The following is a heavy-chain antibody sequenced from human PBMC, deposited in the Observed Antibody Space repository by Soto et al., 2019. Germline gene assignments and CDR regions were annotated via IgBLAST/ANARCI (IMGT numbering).Heavy chain of an antibody. J-gene: IGHJ4*02. V-gene: IGHV1-18*01. CDR1: GYTFTSYG. CDR2: ISAYNGKT. CDR3: ASGLGTTYSSSWPDY. Sequence: QVQLVQSGAEVKKPGASVKVSCKASGYTFTSYGIRWVRQAPGQGLERMGWISAYNGKTNYAQKLQGRVTMTTDTSTSTAYMELRSLRSDDTAVYDCASGLGTTYSSSWPDYWGQGTLVTVSS. D-gene: IGHD6-13*01.